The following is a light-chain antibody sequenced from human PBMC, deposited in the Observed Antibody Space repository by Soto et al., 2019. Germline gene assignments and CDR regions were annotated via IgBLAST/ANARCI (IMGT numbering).Light chain of an antibody. Sequence: DIEMTQSPDSLAVPLGERATINCKSSQSVLYSSNNKNYLAWYQQKSGQPPKLLIFWASTRESGVPDRFSGSGSGTDFTLTISSLQAEDVAVYYCQQYYSTPTFGGGTKVEIK. J-gene: IGKJ4*01. CDR3: QQYYSTPT. CDR1: QSVLYSSNNKNY. CDR2: WAS. V-gene: IGKV4-1*01.